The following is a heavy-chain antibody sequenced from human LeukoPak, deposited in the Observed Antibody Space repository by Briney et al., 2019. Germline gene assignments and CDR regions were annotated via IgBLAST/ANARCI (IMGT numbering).Heavy chain of an antibody. CDR3: ASRLSGSDWGPFDF. CDR2: IRFDGSET. V-gene: IGHV3-30*02. J-gene: IGHJ4*02. D-gene: IGHD5-12*01. CDR1: GFSFRRHP. Sequence: GGSLRLSCAAAGFSFRRHPMFWVRQAPGKSLEWLAFIRFDGSETDYADSVKGRFTISRDNSKDTLYLQMNSLRAEDTARYYCASRLSGSDWGPFDFWGQGTLVSVSS.